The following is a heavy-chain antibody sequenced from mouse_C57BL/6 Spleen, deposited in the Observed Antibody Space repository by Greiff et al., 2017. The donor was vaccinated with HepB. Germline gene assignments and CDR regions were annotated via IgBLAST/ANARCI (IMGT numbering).Heavy chain of an antibody. Sequence: VQLQQPGAELVKPGASVKLSCKASGYTFTSYWMHWVKQRPGQGLEWIGMIHPNSGSTNYNEKFKSKATLTVDKSSRTANMQLSSLTSEDSAVYYCARHGSSSSFAYWGQGTLVTVSA. D-gene: IGHD1-1*01. CDR2: IHPNSGST. V-gene: IGHV1-64*01. J-gene: IGHJ3*01. CDR3: ARHGSSSSFAY. CDR1: GYTFTSYW.